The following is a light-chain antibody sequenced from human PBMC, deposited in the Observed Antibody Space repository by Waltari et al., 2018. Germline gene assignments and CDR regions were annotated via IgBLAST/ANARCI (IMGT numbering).Light chain of an antibody. Sequence: DIQMTQSPSSLSASVGDRVTITCQASQGISNYLNWYQQKPGKAPKALIYDAFNLETGVPSRFSGSGSGTHFTLTITGLQPEEFATYYCQKLNSYPLFGQGTKLESK. CDR1: QGISNY. CDR3: QKLNSYPL. V-gene: IGKV1-33*01. J-gene: IGKJ2*01. CDR2: DAF.